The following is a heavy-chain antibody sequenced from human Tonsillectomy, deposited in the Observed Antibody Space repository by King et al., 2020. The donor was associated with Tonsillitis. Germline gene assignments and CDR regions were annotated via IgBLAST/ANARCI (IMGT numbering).Heavy chain of an antibody. J-gene: IGHJ6*02. CDR2: INHSGST. Sequence: VQLQQWGAGLLKPSETLSLTCGVYGGSFSGYYWSWIRQPPGKGLEWIGEINHSGSTKYKPSLKSRVTVSVDTSKNQFSLKLSSVAAADTAVYYCGRFSFGSSETYYNYNYGMDVWGQGTTVTVSS. CDR3: GRFSFGSSETYYNYNYGMDV. V-gene: IGHV4-34*01. CDR1: GGSFSGYY. D-gene: IGHD1-26*01.